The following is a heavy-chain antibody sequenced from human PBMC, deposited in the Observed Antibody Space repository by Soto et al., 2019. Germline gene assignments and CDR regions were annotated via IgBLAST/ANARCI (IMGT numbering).Heavy chain of an antibody. D-gene: IGHD2-2*01. CDR2: IKQDGSEK. Sequence: ESGGGLVQPGGSLRLSCAASGFTFSSYWMSWVRQAPGKGLEWVANIKQDGSEKYYVDSVKGRFTISRDNAKNSLYLQMNSLRAEDTAVYYCAREEDCSSTSCYAVNDAFDIWGQGTMVTVSS. V-gene: IGHV3-7*01. CDR1: GFTFSSYW. J-gene: IGHJ3*02. CDR3: AREEDCSSTSCYAVNDAFDI.